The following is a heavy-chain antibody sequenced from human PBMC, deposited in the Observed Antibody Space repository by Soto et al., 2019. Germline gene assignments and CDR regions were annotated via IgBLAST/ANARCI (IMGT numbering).Heavy chain of an antibody. J-gene: IGHJ4*02. CDR2: IIPTFGTA. V-gene: IGHV1-69*01. CDR1: GGTFSSYS. D-gene: IGHD1-26*01. CDR3: ATDGGRQSGGIVY. Sequence: QVQLVQSGAEVKKPGSSVKVSCKASGGTFSSYSINWVRQAPGQGLEWMGEIIPTFGTANYAQKFQGRVTITADESTSTAYMELSSLRSEDPAVYYCATDGGRQSGGIVYRGQGTLVTVSS.